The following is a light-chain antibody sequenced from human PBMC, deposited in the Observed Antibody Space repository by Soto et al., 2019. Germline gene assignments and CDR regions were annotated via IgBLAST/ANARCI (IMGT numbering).Light chain of an antibody. CDR2: GAS. Sequence: EIVLTQSPGTLSLSPGERATLSCRASQSVSSTYLAWYRHKPGQAPRLLIYGASSRATGIPDRFSGSGSGTDFTLTISRLEPEDFAMYYCQQYGSLSWTFGQGTKVDNK. CDR3: QQYGSLSWT. J-gene: IGKJ1*01. CDR1: QSVSSTY. V-gene: IGKV3-20*01.